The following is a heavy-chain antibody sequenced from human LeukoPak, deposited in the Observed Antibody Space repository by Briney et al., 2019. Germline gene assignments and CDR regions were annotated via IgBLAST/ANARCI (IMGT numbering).Heavy chain of an antibody. CDR1: EFTFGTYG. CDR2: IDSSGGKM. CDR3: LRGDRLDY. V-gene: IGHV3-21*06. J-gene: IGHJ4*02. Sequence: GGSLRLSCAASEFTFGTYGMSWVRQPPGKGLGWVSSIDSSGGKMFSENSVKGRFIISRANARTSFNLQMNSLKVEATAVYYCLRGDRLDYWGQGTLVTVSP.